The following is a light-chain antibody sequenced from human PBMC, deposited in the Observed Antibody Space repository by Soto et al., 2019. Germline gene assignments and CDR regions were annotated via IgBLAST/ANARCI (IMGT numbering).Light chain of an antibody. J-gene: IGKJ1*01. Sequence: DIQMTQSPSTLSASVGDRVTITCRASQSVSSSLAWYQKKPGKAPKLLSYDASSLESGVPARFSGSGSGTEFTLTISSLQPDDLATYYCQQYNSYWTFGQGTKVEFK. CDR2: DAS. V-gene: IGKV1-5*01. CDR3: QQYNSYWT. CDR1: QSVSSS.